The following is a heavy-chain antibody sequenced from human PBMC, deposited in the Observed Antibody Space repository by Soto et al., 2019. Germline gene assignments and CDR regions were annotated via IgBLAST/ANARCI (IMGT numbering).Heavy chain of an antibody. CDR1: GYTFTSYA. D-gene: IGHD4-17*01. CDR3: PRHTAPAHA. CDR2: INAGNGNT. Sequence: QVQLVQSGAEVKKPGASVKVSCKASGYTFTSYAMHWVRQAPGQRLEWMGWINAGNGNTKYSQKFQGRVTITRDTSGSTAYEERGTLRSEDTAVYYSPRHTAPAHAGGQGPTFTV. V-gene: IGHV1-3*01. J-gene: IGHJ6*02.